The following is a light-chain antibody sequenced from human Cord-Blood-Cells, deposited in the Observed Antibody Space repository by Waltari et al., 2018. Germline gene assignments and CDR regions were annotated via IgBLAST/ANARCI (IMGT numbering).Light chain of an antibody. CDR3: QQYNSYSRT. V-gene: IGKV1-5*01. J-gene: IGKJ1*01. CDR1: TSISSW. CDR2: DAS. Sequence: DIQMTQSPSTLSASVGDRVTITCRASTSISSWLAWYQQKPGKAPKLLIYDASSLESGVPSRFSGSGSGTEFTLTISSLQPDDFATYYCQQYNSYSRTFGQGTKVEIK.